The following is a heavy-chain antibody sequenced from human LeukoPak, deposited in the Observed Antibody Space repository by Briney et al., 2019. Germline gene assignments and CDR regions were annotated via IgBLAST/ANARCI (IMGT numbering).Heavy chain of an antibody. CDR2: INTDGSST. J-gene: IGHJ4*02. CDR3: AKTWAYSSSWWDY. CDR1: GFTFSSYW. V-gene: IGHV3-74*01. Sequence: PGGSLRLSCAASGFTFSSYWMHWVRHAPGKGRVWVSRINTDGSSTNYADSVKGRFTISRDNAKNSLYLQMNSLRAEDTALYYCAKTWAYSSSWWDYWGQGTLVTVSS. D-gene: IGHD6-13*01.